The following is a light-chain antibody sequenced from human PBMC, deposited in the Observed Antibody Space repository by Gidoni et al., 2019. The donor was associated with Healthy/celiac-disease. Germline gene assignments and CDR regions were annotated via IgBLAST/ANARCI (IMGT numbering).Light chain of an antibody. Sequence: EIVLTQSPGSLSLSPGERATLSCRASQSVSSNYLAWYQQKPGQAPRLLIDGASSRATGIPDRFSGSGSGTDFTLTISRLEPEDFAVYYCQQYGSSRWTFGQGTKVEIK. CDR3: QQYGSSRWT. J-gene: IGKJ1*01. CDR2: GAS. V-gene: IGKV3-20*01. CDR1: QSVSSNY.